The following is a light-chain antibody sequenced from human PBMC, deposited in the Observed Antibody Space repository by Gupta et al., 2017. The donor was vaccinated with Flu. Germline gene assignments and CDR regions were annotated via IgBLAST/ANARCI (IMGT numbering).Light chain of an antibody. CDR1: SSDVGGYKY. V-gene: IGLV2-14*03. CDR2: DVS. Sequence: TSSDVGGYKYVSWYQQHPGKAPKVMIYDVSKRPSGVSNRFSGSKSGNTASLTISGLQAEDEADYFCSSYTSSSTWLFGGGTKVTVL. J-gene: IGLJ2*01. CDR3: SSYTSSSTWL.